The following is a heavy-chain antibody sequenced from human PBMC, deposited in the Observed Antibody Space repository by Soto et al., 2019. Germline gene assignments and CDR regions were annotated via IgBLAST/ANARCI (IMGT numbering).Heavy chain of an antibody. J-gene: IGHJ4*02. CDR1: GASMTTYSYY. V-gene: IGHV4-39*01. D-gene: IGHD6-13*01. CDR2: MFYSGTT. Sequence: TSETLSLTCTVSGASMTTYSYYWGWIRQPPGRGLEWIGSMFYSGTTYYNLSLKSRVTISVDTSRNQFSLKLTSMTAADTAVYYCASAYYSSRLEVLYYFDYWGQGTLVT. CDR3: ASAYYSSRLEVLYYFDY.